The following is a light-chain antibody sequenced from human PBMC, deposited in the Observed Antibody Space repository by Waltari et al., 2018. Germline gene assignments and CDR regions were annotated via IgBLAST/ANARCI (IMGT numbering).Light chain of an antibody. Sequence: QLVLTQSPSASASLGASVKLTCTLSSGHSSNVVAWHQQQPEKGPRYLMTVNSDGSHSQGDDIHHRCSGSSAEAERDLTISSLESEDEADYYCQTGGHGTWVFGGGTKLTVL. CDR3: QTGGHGTWV. CDR1: SGHSSNV. CDR2: VNSDGSH. V-gene: IGLV4-69*01. J-gene: IGLJ3*02.